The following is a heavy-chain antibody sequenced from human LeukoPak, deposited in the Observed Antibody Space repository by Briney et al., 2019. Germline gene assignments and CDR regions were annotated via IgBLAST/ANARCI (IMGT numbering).Heavy chain of an antibody. CDR3: AREIAAAGPSPYDDYYYYGMDV. V-gene: IGHV1-3*01. J-gene: IGHJ6*02. CDR2: INAGNGNT. Sequence: GASVKVSCKASGYTFTSYAMHWVRQAPGQRLEWMGWINAGNGNTKYSQKFQGRVTITRDTSASTAYMELSSLRSEDTAVYYCAREIAAAGPSPYDDYYYYGMDVWGQGTTVTVSS. D-gene: IGHD6-13*01. CDR1: GYTFTSYA.